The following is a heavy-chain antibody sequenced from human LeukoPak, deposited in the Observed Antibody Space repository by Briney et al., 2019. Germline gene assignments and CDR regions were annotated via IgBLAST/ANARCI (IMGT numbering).Heavy chain of an antibody. V-gene: IGHV3-30*18. J-gene: IGHJ4*02. D-gene: IGHD2-21*02. CDR1: GFTFSSYG. Sequence: GGSLRLSCAASGFTFSSYGIHWVRQAPGKGLEWVAVISYDGSNKYYADSVKGRFTISRDNSKNTLYLQMNSLRAEDTAVYYCAKESDSRTFSGFDYWGQGTLATVSS. CDR3: AKESDSRTFSGFDY. CDR2: ISYDGSNK.